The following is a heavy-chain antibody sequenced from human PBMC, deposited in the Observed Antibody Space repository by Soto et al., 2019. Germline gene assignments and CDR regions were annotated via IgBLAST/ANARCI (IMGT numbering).Heavy chain of an antibody. CDR1: GYTFTSYG. D-gene: IGHD3-22*01. CDR3: ATETTYYYDSSGYYGAFDI. CDR2: ISAYNGNT. Sequence: QVQLVQSGAEVKKPGASVKVSCKASGYTFTSYGISWVRQAPGQGLEWMGWISAYNGNTNYAQKRQGRVTMTTDTSTSTAYMELRSLRSDDTAVYYCATETTYYYDSSGYYGAFDIWGQGTMVTVSS. J-gene: IGHJ3*02. V-gene: IGHV1-18*04.